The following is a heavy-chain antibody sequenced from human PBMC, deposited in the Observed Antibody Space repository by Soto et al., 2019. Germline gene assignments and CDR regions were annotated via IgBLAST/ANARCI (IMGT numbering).Heavy chain of an antibody. Sequence: RASVKVSCKVSGYTLTELSMHWVRQAPGKGLEWMGGFDPEDGETIYAQKFQGRVTMTEDTSTDTAYMELSSLRSEDTAVYYCATVKSAYYDILTGPQAGIDYWGQGTLVTVSS. D-gene: IGHD3-9*01. CDR3: ATVKSAYYDILTGPQAGIDY. CDR2: FDPEDGET. J-gene: IGHJ4*02. V-gene: IGHV1-24*01. CDR1: GYTLTELS.